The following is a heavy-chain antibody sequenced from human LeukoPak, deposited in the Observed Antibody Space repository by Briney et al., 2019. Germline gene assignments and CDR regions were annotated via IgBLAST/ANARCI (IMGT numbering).Heavy chain of an antibody. CDR1: GFTFSTYG. CDR2: ISYDGGNK. J-gene: IGHJ5*02. D-gene: IGHD5-18*01. Sequence: GGSLRLSCAASGFTFSTYGMHWVRQAPGKGLEWVALISYDGGNKYYTDSVKGRFTISRDNSKNTLYLQMNSLRAADTAVYYCARRYSYANNWFDPWGQGTLVTVSS. CDR3: ARRYSYANNWFDP. V-gene: IGHV3-30*03.